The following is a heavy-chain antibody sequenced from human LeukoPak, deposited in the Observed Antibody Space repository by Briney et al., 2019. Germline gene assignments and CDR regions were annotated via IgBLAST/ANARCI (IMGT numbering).Heavy chain of an antibody. Sequence: GGPLTLSCAASGFTFSSYWMSWVRQAPGKGLEWVANIKQDGSEKYYVDSVKGRFTISRDNAKNSLYLQMNSLRAEDTAVYYCASSFGSDGTFDYWGQGTLVTVSS. CDR2: IKQDGSEK. CDR3: ASSFGSDGTFDY. J-gene: IGHJ4*02. D-gene: IGHD5-24*01. V-gene: IGHV3-7*01. CDR1: GFTFSSYW.